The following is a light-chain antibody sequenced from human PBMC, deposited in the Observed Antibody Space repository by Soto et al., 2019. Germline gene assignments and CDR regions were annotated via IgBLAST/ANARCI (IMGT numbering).Light chain of an antibody. CDR2: DVS. CDR1: ESISSW. V-gene: IGKV1-5*01. Sequence: DMKFTQSPSTLSVSIGDRVVITCRASESISSWLAWYQQKPGQAPKLLIYDVSSLESGVPSRFSGSGSGTEFTLTISSLQPDDFAAYYCQQYNSYPWTFGQGTKVDIK. J-gene: IGKJ1*01. CDR3: QQYNSYPWT.